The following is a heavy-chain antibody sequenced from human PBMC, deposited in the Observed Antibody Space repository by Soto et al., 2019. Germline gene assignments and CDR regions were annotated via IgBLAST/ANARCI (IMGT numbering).Heavy chain of an antibody. CDR3: ARDRWGSYSFDS. Sequence: QVQLVQSGAEVKKPGSSVKVSCKASGGVFRNYAINWVRQAPGQGLEWMGGIIPVFGTADDPQKFQGRVTITADESTTTASMELTSLKTEDTAVYFCARDRWGSYSFDSWGQGTLVTVAS. D-gene: IGHD1-26*01. J-gene: IGHJ5*01. CDR1: GGVFRNYA. CDR2: IIPVFGTA. V-gene: IGHV1-69*01.